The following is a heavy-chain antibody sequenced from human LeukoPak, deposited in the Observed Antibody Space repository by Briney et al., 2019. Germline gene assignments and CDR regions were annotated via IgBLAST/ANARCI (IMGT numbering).Heavy chain of an antibody. CDR3: AREWGTRGSSSWYVVDNTWFDP. V-gene: IGHV1-8*01. CDR1: GYTFTSYD. J-gene: IGHJ5*02. Sequence: GASVKVSCKASGYTFTSYDINWVRQATGQGLEWMGWMNPNSGNTGYAQKFQGRVTMTRNTSISTAYMELSSLRSEDTAVYYCAREWGTRGSSSWYVVDNTWFDPWGQGTLVTVSS. CDR2: MNPNSGNT. D-gene: IGHD6-13*01.